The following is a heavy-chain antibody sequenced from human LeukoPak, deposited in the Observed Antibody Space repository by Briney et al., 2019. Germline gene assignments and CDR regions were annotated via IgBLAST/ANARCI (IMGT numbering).Heavy chain of an antibody. D-gene: IGHD4-17*01. CDR2: ISGSGGST. V-gene: IGHV3-23*01. J-gene: IGHJ3*02. CDR3: AKAIGDYVAFDI. CDR1: GFTFSSYA. Sequence: PGGSLRLSCAASGFTFSSYAMSWVRQAPGKGLEWVSAISGSGGSTYYADYVKGRFTISRDNSKNTLYLQMNSLRAEDTAVYYCAKAIGDYVAFDIWGQGTMVTVSS.